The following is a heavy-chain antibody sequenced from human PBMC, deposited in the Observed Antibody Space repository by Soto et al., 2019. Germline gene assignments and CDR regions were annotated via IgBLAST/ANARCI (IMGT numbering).Heavy chain of an antibody. D-gene: IGHD4-17*01. CDR3: ARYADYGDPADY. J-gene: IGHJ4*02. CDR2: ISAYNGNT. V-gene: IGHV1-18*01. Sequence: ASVKVSCKASGYTFTSYGISWVRQAPGRGLEWMGWISAYNGNTNYAQKLKGRVTMTTNTSTSTAYMELRSLRSDDTAVYYCARYADYGDPADYWGQGTLVTVS. CDR1: GYTFTSYG.